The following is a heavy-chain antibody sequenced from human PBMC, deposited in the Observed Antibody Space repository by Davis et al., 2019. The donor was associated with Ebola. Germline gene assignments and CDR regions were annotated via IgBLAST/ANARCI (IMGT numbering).Heavy chain of an antibody. V-gene: IGHV3-30-3*01. CDR3: ATESIYAYGLDV. J-gene: IGHJ6*02. Sequence: GGSLRLSCAVTKFTYSSYTLHWVRQAPGKGLEWVSLISYHRVKFAYADSVKGRFTISRDRYENTIYLDMNTLSGDDTAVYYCATESIYAYGLDVWGQGTTVTVSS. D-gene: IGHD5/OR15-5a*01. CDR2: ISYHRVKF. CDR1: KFTYSSYT.